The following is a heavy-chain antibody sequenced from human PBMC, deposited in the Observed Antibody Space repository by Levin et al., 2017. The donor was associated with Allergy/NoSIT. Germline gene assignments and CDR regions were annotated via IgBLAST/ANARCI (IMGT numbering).Heavy chain of an antibody. CDR2: IVVGSGNT. Sequence: SVKVSCKASGFTFTSSAMQWVRQARGQRLEWIGWIVVGSGNTNYAQKFQERVTITRDMSTSTAYMELSSLRSEDTAVYYCAADSSGYDSSGYYYVHAFDIWGQGTMVTVSS. CDR3: AADSSGYDSSGYYYVHAFDI. D-gene: IGHD3-22*01. CDR1: GFTFTSSA. V-gene: IGHV1-58*02. J-gene: IGHJ3*02.